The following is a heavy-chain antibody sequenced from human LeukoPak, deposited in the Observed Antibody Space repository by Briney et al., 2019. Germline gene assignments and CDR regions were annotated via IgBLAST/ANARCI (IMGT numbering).Heavy chain of an antibody. CDR3: ARLYSSSWYDDY. CDR2: INHSGST. D-gene: IGHD6-13*01. Sequence: SETLSLTCAVYGGSFSGYYWSWIRQPPGKGLEWIGEINHSGSTNYNPSLKSRVTISVDTSKNQFSLKLSSVTAADTAVYYCARLYSSSWYDDYWGQGTLVTVSS. CDR1: GGSFSGYY. V-gene: IGHV4-34*01. J-gene: IGHJ4*02.